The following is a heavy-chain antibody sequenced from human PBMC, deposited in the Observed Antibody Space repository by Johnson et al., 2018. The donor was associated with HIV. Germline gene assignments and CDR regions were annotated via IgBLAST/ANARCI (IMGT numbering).Heavy chain of an antibody. D-gene: IGHD1-20*01. CDR1: GFTFSSYA. J-gene: IGHJ3*02. CDR3: AKDAVRGEDNWNDAFDI. V-gene: IGHV3-64*01. CDR2: ISSNGGST. Sequence: VQLVESGGGVVQPGRSLRLSCAASGFTFSSYAMHWVRQAPGKGLEYVSAISSNGGSTYYANSVKGRFTISRDNSKNTLYLQMNSLRAEDTAVYYCAKDAVRGEDNWNDAFDIWGQGTMVTVSS.